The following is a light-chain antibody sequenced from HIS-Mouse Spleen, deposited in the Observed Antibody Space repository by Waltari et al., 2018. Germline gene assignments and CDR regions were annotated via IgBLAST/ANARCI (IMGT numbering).Light chain of an antibody. J-gene: IGLJ2*01. V-gene: IGLV3-21*03. CDR1: NIGSKS. CDR3: QVWDSSSDHVV. CDR2: EDS. Sequence: SYVLTQPPSVSVAPGKTARISCGGNNIGSKSVXWYQRKPGQAPVRVVYEDSHRPSGIPGRFSGSNSGNTATLTISRVEAGDEADYYCQVWDSSSDHVVFGGGTKLTVL.